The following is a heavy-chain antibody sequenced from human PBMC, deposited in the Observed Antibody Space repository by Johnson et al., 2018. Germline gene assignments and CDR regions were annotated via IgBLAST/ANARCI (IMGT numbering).Heavy chain of an antibody. CDR3: AKDPWGGGQLNWFDP. V-gene: IGHV3-21*01. D-gene: IGHD3-16*01. J-gene: IGHJ5*02. CDR2: ISSSSSTI. Sequence: VQLLESGGGLVKPGGSLRLSCAASGFTFSSYSMNWVRQAPGKGLEWVSSISSSSSTIYYADSVRGRITISRDNAKNSLCLQMNSLRVEDTAVYYCAKDPWGGGQLNWFDPWGQGTLVTVSS. CDR1: GFTFSSYS.